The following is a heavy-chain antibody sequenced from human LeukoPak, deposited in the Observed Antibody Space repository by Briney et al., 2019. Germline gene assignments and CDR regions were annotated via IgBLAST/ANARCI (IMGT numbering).Heavy chain of an antibody. Sequence: GGSLRLSCAASGFTVSSNYMSWVRQAPGKRLEWVSVIYSGGSTYYADSVKGRFTISRDNSKNTLYLQMNSLRAEDTAVYYCARGRYYDSSGSRRYFDYWGQGTLVTVSS. CDR2: IYSGGST. J-gene: IGHJ4*02. CDR1: GFTVSSNY. D-gene: IGHD3-22*01. CDR3: ARGRYYDSSGSRRYFDY. V-gene: IGHV3-66*02.